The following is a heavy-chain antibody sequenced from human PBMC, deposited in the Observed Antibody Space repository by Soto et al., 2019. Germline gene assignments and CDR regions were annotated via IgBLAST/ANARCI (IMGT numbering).Heavy chain of an antibody. J-gene: IGHJ3*02. CDR2: ISAYNGNT. Sequence: ASVTVSCKASGYTFTSYGISWVRQAPGQGLEWMGWISAYNGNTNYAQKLQGRVTMTTDTSTSTAYMELRSLRSDDTAVYYCAKVEYSIDYYDSSGCGAFDIWGQATMVTVSS. CDR1: GYTFTSYG. CDR3: AKVEYSIDYYDSSGCGAFDI. V-gene: IGHV1-18*01. D-gene: IGHD3-22*01.